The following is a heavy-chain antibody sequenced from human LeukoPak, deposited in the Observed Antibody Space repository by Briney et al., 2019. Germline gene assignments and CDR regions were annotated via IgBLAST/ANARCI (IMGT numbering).Heavy chain of an antibody. J-gene: IGHJ4*02. CDR2: ISGSGGST. V-gene: IGHV3-23*01. D-gene: IGHD3-22*01. CDR1: GFTFSSYG. Sequence: GGSLRLSCAASGFTFSSYGMSWVRQAPGKGLEWVSAISGSGGSTYYADSVKGRFTISRDNSKNTLYLQMNSLRAEDTAVYYCARARRYYDSSGYYYYFDYWGQGTLVTVSS. CDR3: ARARRYYDSSGYYYYFDY.